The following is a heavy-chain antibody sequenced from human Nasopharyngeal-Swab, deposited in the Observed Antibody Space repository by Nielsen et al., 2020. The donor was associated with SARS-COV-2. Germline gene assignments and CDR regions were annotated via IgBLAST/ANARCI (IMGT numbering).Heavy chain of an antibody. D-gene: IGHD6-6*01. V-gene: IGHV3-53*01. J-gene: IGHJ4*02. Sequence: VGQAAGKGLEWVSVIYSGGSTYYADSVKGRFTISRDNSKNTLYLQMNSLRAEDTAVYYCARSSSSSASWNEELDYWGQGTLVTVSS. CDR2: IYSGGST. CDR3: ARSSSSSASWNEELDY.